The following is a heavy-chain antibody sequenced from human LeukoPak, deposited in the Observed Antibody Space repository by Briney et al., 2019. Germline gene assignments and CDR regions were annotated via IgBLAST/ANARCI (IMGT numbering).Heavy chain of an antibody. J-gene: IGHJ6*03. Sequence: ASVKVSCKASGYTFTSYGISWVRQAPGQGLEWMGWISAYNGNTSYAQKLQGRVTMTTDTSTSTAYMELRSLRSDDTAVYYCARVHRYYYYYYMDVWGKGTTVTVSS. CDR3: ARVHRYYYYYYMDV. CDR2: ISAYNGNT. V-gene: IGHV1-18*01. CDR1: GYTFTSYG.